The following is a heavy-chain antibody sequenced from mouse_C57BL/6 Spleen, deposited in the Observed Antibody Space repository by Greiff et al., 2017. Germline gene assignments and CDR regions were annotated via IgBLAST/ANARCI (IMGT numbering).Heavy chain of an antibody. CDR2: INPSNGGT. CDR3: ARSGNYGLYYFDY. J-gene: IGHJ2*01. Sequence: QVQLQQPGTELVKPGASVKLSCKASGYTFTSYWMHWVKQRPGQGLEWIGNINPSNGGTNYNEKFKSKAILTVDKSSSTAYMQLSRLTSENSAVYYGARSGNYGLYYFDYWGQGTTLTVSS. D-gene: IGHD2-1*01. V-gene: IGHV1-53*01. CDR1: GYTFTSYW.